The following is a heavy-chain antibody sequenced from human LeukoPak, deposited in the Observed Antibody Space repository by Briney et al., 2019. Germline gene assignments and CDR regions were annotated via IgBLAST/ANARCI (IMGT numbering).Heavy chain of an antibody. CDR2: MSPSGGST. V-gene: IGHV1-46*01. J-gene: IGHJ4*02. Sequence: ASVKVSCKASGYTFTGYYMHWVRQAPGQGLEWMGLMSPSGGSTDHAQKFQGRVTMTRDTSTSAVYMDLSSLRSEDTAVYYCARSSSLAKYSFDYWGQGTLVTVSS. D-gene: IGHD2-2*01. CDR3: ARSSSLAKYSFDY. CDR1: GYTFTGYY.